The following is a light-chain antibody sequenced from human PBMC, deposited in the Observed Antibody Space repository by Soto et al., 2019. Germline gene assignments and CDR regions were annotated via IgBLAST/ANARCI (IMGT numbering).Light chain of an antibody. CDR2: ASS. CDR1: NSDVGSYNY. V-gene: IGLV2-14*01. Sequence: QSVLTQPASVSGSPGQSITISCTGTNSDVGSYNYVSWYQHHPGKAPRLIIYASSNRPSGVPHRFSGSRSGNTASLTISGLQAEDEADYYCSSCTSGSTLYVFGTGTKV. CDR3: SSCTSGSTLYV. J-gene: IGLJ1*01.